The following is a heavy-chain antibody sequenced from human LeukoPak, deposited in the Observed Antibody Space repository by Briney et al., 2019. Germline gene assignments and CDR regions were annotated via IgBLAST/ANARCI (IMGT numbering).Heavy chain of an antibody. J-gene: IGHJ4*02. V-gene: IGHV1-18*01. CDR1: GGTFSSYA. Sequence: ASVKVSCKASGGTFSSYAISWVRQAPGQGLEWMGGISAYNGNTNYAQKLQGRVTMTTDTSTSTAYMELRSLRSDDTAVYYCARDRRAVGIAAAGTPLGYWGQGTLVTVSS. D-gene: IGHD6-13*01. CDR3: ARDRRAVGIAAAGTPLGY. CDR2: ISAYNGNT.